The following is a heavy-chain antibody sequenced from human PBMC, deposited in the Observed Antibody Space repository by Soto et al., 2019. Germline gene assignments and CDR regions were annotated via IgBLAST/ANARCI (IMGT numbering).Heavy chain of an antibody. D-gene: IGHD1-1*01. CDR3: AIGGTSKSGHLWYFDL. V-gene: IGHV3-21*01. CDR2: ISATTTYR. CDR1: GFTFDSYT. Sequence: EVQVVESGGGLVKPGGSLRLSCTASGFTFDSYTMNWLRQAPGRGLEWVSSISATTTYRYYADSVEGRFTISRDNAKNSLYLQTNSLGADDTAVYCCAIGGTSKSGHLWYFDLWGRGTLVTVSS. J-gene: IGHJ2*01.